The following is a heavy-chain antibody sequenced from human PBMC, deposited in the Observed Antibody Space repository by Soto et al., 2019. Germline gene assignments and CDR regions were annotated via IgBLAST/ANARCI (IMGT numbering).Heavy chain of an antibody. CDR2: IYPGDSDT. CDR3: ARSARPAAFDI. CDR1: GYSFTSYW. Sequence: GESRKISFKGSGYSFTSYWIGWVRQMPGKGLEWMGIIYPGDSDTRYSPSFQGQVTISADKSISTAYLQWSSLKASDTAMYYCARSARPAAFDIWGQGTMVTVSS. D-gene: IGHD6-6*01. V-gene: IGHV5-51*01. J-gene: IGHJ3*02.